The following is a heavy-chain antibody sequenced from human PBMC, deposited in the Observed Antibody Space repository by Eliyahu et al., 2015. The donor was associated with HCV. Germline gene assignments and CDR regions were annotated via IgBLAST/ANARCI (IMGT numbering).Heavy chain of an antibody. CDR2: IYYSGST. CDR3: ARRRISLLEYYYYGMDV. V-gene: IGHV4-39*01. J-gene: IGHJ6*02. CDR1: GGSISSSSYY. D-gene: IGHD2-15*01. Sequence: QLQLQESGPGLVKPSETLSLTCTVSGGSISSSSYYWGWIRQPPGKGLEWIGSIYYSGSTYYNPSLKSRVTISVDTSKNQFSLKLSSVTAADTAVYYCARRRISLLEYYYYGMDVWGQGTTVTVSS.